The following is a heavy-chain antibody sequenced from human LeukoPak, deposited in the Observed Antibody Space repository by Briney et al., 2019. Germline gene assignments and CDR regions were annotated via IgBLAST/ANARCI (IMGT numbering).Heavy chain of an antibody. Sequence: PSETLSLTCTVSGGSISSYYWSWIRQPAGKGLEWIGHIYTSGSTNYNTSLKSRVTMSVDTSKNQFSLKLSSVTAADTAVYYCARGRASGYDIPGYFDYWGQGTLVTVSS. CDR2: IYTSGST. J-gene: IGHJ4*02. CDR3: ARGRASGYDIPGYFDY. D-gene: IGHD5-12*01. V-gene: IGHV4-4*07. CDR1: GGSISSYY.